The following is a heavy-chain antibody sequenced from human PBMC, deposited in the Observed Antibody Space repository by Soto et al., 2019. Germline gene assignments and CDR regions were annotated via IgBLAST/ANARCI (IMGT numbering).Heavy chain of an antibody. D-gene: IGHD6-19*01. V-gene: IGHV1-69*02. Sequence: QVQLVQSGAEVKKPGSSVKVSCQASGGTFSSNTINWVRQSPGQGLEWMGRIIPILGIANYAQKLQGRVTITADKSTTTAYMELRSLRSEDTAVYYCARATGYSSGSPFFQVWGQGTLVTVSS. CDR2: IIPILGIA. CDR1: GGTFSSNT. CDR3: ARATGYSSGSPFFQV. J-gene: IGHJ1*01.